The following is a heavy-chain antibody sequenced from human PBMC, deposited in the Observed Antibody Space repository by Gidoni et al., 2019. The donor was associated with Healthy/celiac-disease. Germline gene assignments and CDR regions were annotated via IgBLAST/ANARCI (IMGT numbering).Heavy chain of an antibody. V-gene: IGHV4-30-4*01. CDR3: ARWATLTIRFDP. CDR1: GGSTSSGDYY. CDR2: IYYSGST. Sequence: QVQLQESGPGLVKPSQTLSLICPVSGGSTSSGDYYWRWIRQPPGKGLEWIGYIYYSGSTYYNPSLKSRVTISVDTSKNQFSLKLSSVTAADTAVYYCARWATLTIRFDPWGQGTLVTVSS. D-gene: IGHD5-12*01. J-gene: IGHJ5*02.